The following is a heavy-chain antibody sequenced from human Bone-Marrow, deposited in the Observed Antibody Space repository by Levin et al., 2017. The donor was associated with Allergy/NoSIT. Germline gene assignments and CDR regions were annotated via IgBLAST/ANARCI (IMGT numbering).Heavy chain of an antibody. CDR3: GTGRRSGGPLDY. CDR2: VKEDGSET. V-gene: IGHV3-7*01. D-gene: IGHD3-3*01. J-gene: IGHJ4*02. Sequence: PSETLSLTCAASGFSFSYYWMTWVRQAPGKGLEWVANVKEDGSETYYVDSVKGRFTISRDNAKNSLYLQMNSLRVEDTAVYYCGTGRRSGGPLDYWGQGILVTVSS. CDR1: GFSFSYYW.